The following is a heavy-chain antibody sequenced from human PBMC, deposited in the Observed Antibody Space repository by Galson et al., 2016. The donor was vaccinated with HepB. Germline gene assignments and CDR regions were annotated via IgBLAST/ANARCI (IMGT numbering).Heavy chain of an antibody. Sequence: SLRLSCAASGFSVSNNYMNWVRQAPGKGLEWVSVIHGGGDTFYSDSVKGRFTISRDNSENTLFLQMNSLGAEDTAVYYCARTTLDYLDHWGQGALVTVSS. J-gene: IGHJ4*02. V-gene: IGHV3-53*01. CDR1: GFSVSNNY. CDR2: IHGGGDT. D-gene: IGHD1-1*01. CDR3: ARTTLDYLDH.